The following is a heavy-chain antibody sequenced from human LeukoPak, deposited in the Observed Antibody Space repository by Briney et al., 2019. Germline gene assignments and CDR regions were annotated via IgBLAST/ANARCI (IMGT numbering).Heavy chain of an antibody. CDR2: MYHDGYT. CDR3: ARSRGAVAGWSFDI. Sequence: SRTLSLTCAVSGGSISNTDHWNWVRQPPGTGLEWIGEMYHDGYTNYNPSLKSRVTMSVDKSKNHFSLKLTSVTAADTAVYYCARSRGAVAGWSFDIWGQGTVVTVSS. V-gene: IGHV4-4*02. D-gene: IGHD6-19*01. CDR1: GGSISNTDH. J-gene: IGHJ3*02.